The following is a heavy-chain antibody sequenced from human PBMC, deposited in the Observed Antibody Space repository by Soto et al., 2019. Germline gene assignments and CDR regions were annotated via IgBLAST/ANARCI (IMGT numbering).Heavy chain of an antibody. J-gene: IGHJ4*03. D-gene: IGHD3-10*01. V-gene: IGHV1-69*04. Sequence: SVKVSCKASGGTFSSYTISWVRQAPGQGLEWMGRIIPILGIANYAQKFQGRVTITADKSTSTAYMELSSLRSEDTAVCYCAREGGSGSYPFDYWGQGTTVIVSS. CDR1: GGTFSSYT. CDR3: AREGGSGSYPFDY. CDR2: IIPILGIA.